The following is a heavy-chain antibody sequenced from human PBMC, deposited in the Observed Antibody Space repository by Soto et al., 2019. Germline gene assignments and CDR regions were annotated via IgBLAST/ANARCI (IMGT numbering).Heavy chain of an antibody. CDR1: GGTFSSYA. CDR3: AGVTRPSREGYNSKFYYYYGMDV. V-gene: IGHV1-69*01. J-gene: IGHJ6*02. CDR2: IIHIFGTA. Sequence: QVQLVQSGAEVKKPGSSVKVSCKASGGTFSSYAISWVRQAPGQGLEWMGGIIHIFGTANYAQKFQGRVTITSDESTSTAYMELRSLRSKDTAVYYCAGVTRPSREGYNSKFYYYYGMDVWGQGTTVTVSS. D-gene: IGHD5-12*01.